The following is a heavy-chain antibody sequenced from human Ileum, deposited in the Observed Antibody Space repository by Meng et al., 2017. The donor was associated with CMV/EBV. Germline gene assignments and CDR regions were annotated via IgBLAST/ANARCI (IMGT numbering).Heavy chain of an antibody. J-gene: IGHJ4*01. V-gene: IGHV4-39*07. CDR3: ARGFYDFWEPDY. D-gene: IGHD3/OR15-3a*01. CDR1: GGSISSGSHF. Sequence: QLQPQESGPGLVKPSETLSLTCSVSGGSISSGSHFWVWIRQPPGKGLEWIGTIYYTGTTYYNPSLKSRVTISVDTSKNQFSLKLSSVTAADTALYYCARGFYDFWEPDYWGHGTLVTVSS. CDR2: IYYTGTT.